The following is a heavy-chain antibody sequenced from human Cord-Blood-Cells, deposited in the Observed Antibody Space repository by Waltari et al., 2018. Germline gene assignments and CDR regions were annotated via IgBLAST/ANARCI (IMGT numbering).Heavy chain of an antibody. V-gene: IGHV4-59*01. CDR2: IYYSGST. CDR1: GGSISSYY. D-gene: IGHD3-22*01. J-gene: IGHJ4*02. Sequence: QVQLQESGPGLVKTSETLSLTCPVSGGSISSYYWSWIRQHPGKGLEWIGYIYYSGSTNYNPSLKSRVTISVDTSKNQFSLKLSSVTAADTAVYYCARGRYYYDSSGLFDYWGQGTLVTVSS. CDR3: ARGRYYYDSSGLFDY.